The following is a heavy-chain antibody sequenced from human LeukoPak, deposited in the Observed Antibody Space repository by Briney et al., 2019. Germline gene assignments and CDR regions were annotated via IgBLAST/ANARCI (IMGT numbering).Heavy chain of an antibody. CDR1: GGSISSYY. V-gene: IGHV4-59*01. Sequence: SETLSLTCTVSGGSISSYYWSWIRQPPGKGLEWIGYIYYSGSTNYNPSLKSRVTISVDTSKNQFSLKLSSVTAADAAVYYCARDPGQRDFDYWGQGTLVTVSS. D-gene: IGHD6-25*01. CDR2: IYYSGST. J-gene: IGHJ4*02. CDR3: ARDPGQRDFDY.